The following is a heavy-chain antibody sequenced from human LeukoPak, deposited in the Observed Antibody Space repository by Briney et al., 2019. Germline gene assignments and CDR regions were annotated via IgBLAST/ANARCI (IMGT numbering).Heavy chain of an antibody. Sequence: PGGSLRLSCAASGFTFSNYGMHWVRQAPGKGLEWLAVISYDGSTKYYADSVKGRFTISRDNSKSTLYLQMNSPRAEDTAVYYCAKESGSRPSGAYFPHWGQGTLVTVSS. J-gene: IGHJ1*01. D-gene: IGHD6-13*01. CDR3: AKESGSRPSGAYFPH. V-gene: IGHV3-30*18. CDR1: GFTFSNYG. CDR2: ISYDGSTK.